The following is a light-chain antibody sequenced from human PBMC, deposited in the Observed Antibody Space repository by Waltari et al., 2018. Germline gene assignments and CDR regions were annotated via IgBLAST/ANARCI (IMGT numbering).Light chain of an antibody. Sequence: QSVLTQPPSASGTPGQRVTISCSGSSSNLGSNPVNWYQQLPGTAPKLLIPSNSQRPAGVPARSSGSKSGTSASLAISGLQSEDEAQYFCASWDDTLNGYVFGIGTKVTVL. J-gene: IGLJ1*01. CDR2: SNS. CDR1: SSNLGSNP. CDR3: ASWDDTLNGYV. V-gene: IGLV1-44*01.